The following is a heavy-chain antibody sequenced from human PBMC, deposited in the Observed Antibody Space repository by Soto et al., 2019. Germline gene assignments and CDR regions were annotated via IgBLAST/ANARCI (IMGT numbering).Heavy chain of an antibody. V-gene: IGHV3-30*18. Sequence: QVQLVESGGGVVQPGRSLRLSCAASGFTFSSYGMHWVRQAPGKGLEWVAVISYDGSNKYYADSVKGRFTISRDNSKNTLYLQMNSLRAEDTAVYYCAKLYDSSGYYLSAPDIWGQGTIVTVSS. D-gene: IGHD3-22*01. CDR1: GFTFSSYG. CDR3: AKLYDSSGYYLSAPDI. CDR2: ISYDGSNK. J-gene: IGHJ3*02.